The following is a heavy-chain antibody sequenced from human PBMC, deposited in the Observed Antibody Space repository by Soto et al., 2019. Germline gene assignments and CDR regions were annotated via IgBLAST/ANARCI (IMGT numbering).Heavy chain of an antibody. CDR2: ISFDGSTE. V-gene: IGHV3-30-3*01. Sequence: QVQLVESGGGVVQPGRSLRLSCAASGFTFISYAMHWVRQAPGKGLEWVAVISFDGSTEYYADSVKGRFTISRDNSKNPVYLQMNSLRSEDTAVYYCASSMHGSGSYTHFYYGLDVWGQGTTVTVSS. D-gene: IGHD3-10*01. CDR1: GFTFISYA. CDR3: ASSMHGSGSYTHFYYGLDV. J-gene: IGHJ6*02.